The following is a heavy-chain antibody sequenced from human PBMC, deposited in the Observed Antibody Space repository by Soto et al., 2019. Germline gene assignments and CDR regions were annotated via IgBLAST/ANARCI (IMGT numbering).Heavy chain of an antibody. D-gene: IGHD6-19*01. V-gene: IGHV1-18*01. Sequence: QVQLVQSGAEVKKPGASVKVSCKASGYHFTSYGISWVRQAPGQGLEWMGWTSAYNGNTNYAPKLQGRATMTTDTSTSTDYKELRCLRSDDTAVYYWAMRQWLVGGNYYCMDVWGQGTTFTVSS. CDR3: AMRQWLVGGNYYCMDV. CDR2: TSAYNGNT. J-gene: IGHJ6*02. CDR1: GYHFTSYG.